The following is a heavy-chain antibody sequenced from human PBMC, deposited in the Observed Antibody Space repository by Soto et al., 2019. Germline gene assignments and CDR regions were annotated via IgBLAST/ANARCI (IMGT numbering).Heavy chain of an antibody. D-gene: IGHD3-3*01. J-gene: IGHJ4*02. CDR2: IYWDDGK. CDR3: AHRVLRTVFGLVTTTAIYFDF. V-gene: IGHV2-5*02. CDR1: GFSLTTSGVG. Sequence: QITLNESGPTQVTPRQTLTLTCTFSGFSLTTSGVGVGWIRQSPGKAPEWLALIYWDDGKRYSPSLKSRLTITKDTSKNQVVLTMADLDPADTATYYCAHRVLRTVFGLVTTTAIYFDFWGQGTPVAVSS.